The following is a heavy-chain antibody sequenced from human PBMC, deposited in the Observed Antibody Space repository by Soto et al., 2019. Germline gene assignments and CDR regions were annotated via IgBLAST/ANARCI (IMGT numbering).Heavy chain of an antibody. Sequence: GGSLRLSCAASGFTFSSYGMHWVRQAPGKGLEWVAVIWYDGSNKYYADSVKGRFTISRDDSKNTLYLQMNSLRAEDTAVCYCARGSSSWPHPYYYMDVWGKGTTVTVSS. D-gene: IGHD6-13*01. V-gene: IGHV3-33*01. CDR2: IWYDGSNK. CDR3: ARGSSSWPHPYYYMDV. J-gene: IGHJ6*03. CDR1: GFTFSSYG.